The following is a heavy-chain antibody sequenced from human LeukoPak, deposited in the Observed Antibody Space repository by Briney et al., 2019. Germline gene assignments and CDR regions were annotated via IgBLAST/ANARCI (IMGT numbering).Heavy chain of an antibody. D-gene: IGHD5-24*01. V-gene: IGHV3-21*04. CDR3: AKVAGKDGFKDYHDF. Sequence: GGSLRLSCAASGFTVTDNYMNWVRQSSGKGLEWVSSISSSSSYIYYADSVKGRFTISRDNAKNSQFLQMYNLRAEDTAVYFCAKVAGKDGFKDYHDFLGQGTLVTVSS. CDR2: ISSSSSYI. CDR1: GFTVTDNY. J-gene: IGHJ4*02.